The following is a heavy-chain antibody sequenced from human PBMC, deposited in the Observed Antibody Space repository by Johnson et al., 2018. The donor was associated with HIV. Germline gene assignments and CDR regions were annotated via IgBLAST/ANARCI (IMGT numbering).Heavy chain of an antibody. CDR1: GFTFSSYG. CDR2: ISYDGSNK. CDR3: ARVPTSSGYHDAFDI. D-gene: IGHD3-22*01. J-gene: IGHJ3*02. V-gene: IGHV3-30*03. Sequence: QVQLVESGGGVVQPGRSLRLSCAASGFTFSSYGMHWVRQAPGKGLEWVAVISYDGSNKFYTDSVKGRFTISRDNSKNTLYLQMNSLRAEDTAGYYCARVPTSSGYHDAFDIWGQGTMVTVSS.